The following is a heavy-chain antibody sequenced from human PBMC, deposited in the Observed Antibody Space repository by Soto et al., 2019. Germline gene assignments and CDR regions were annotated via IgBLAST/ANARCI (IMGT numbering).Heavy chain of an antibody. CDR2: IYHSGST. CDR3: ATSIAVAGTIDY. CDR1: GGSISSGGYS. D-gene: IGHD6-19*01. V-gene: IGHV4-30-2*01. Sequence: SETLSLTCAVSGGSISSGGYSWSWIRQPPGKGLEWIGYIYHSGSTYYNPSLKSRVTISVDRSKNQFSLKLSSVTAADTAVYYCATSIAVAGTIDYWGQGTLVTVSS. J-gene: IGHJ4*02.